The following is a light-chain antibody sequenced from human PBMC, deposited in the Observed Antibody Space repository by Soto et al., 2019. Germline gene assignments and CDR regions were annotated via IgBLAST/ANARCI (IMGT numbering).Light chain of an antibody. CDR1: QDIKNY. Sequence: DIQMTQSPSALSESVVDRVTITCQASQDIKNYLNWYQQKSGKAPKLLIYAASSLQRGVPSRFSGSGSGTDFTLTINSLEPEDFAVYYCQQSNVWPPINFGQGTRLEIK. V-gene: IGKV1-39*01. CDR2: AAS. J-gene: IGKJ5*01. CDR3: QQSNVWPPIN.